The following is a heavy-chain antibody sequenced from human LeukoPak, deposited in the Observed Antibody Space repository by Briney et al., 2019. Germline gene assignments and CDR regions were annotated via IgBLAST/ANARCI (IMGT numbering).Heavy chain of an antibody. Sequence: GGSLRLSCAASGFTFSSYAMSWVRQAPGKGLEWVSAISGSGGSTYYADSVKGRFPISRDNSKNTLYLQMNSLRAEDTAVYYCAKDFSHGLPITMIVVVTNFDYWGQGTLVTVSS. CDR3: AKDFSHGLPITMIVVVTNFDY. CDR1: GFTFSSYA. V-gene: IGHV3-23*01. D-gene: IGHD3-22*01. CDR2: ISGSGGST. J-gene: IGHJ4*02.